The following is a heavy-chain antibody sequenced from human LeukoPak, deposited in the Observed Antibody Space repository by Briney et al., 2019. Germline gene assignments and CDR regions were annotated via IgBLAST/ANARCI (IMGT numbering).Heavy chain of an antibody. CDR1: GGSISSYY. Sequence: PSETLSLTCTVSGGSISSYYWSWVRQAPGKGLEWVANIKQDGSEKNYVDSVKGRFTISRDNAKNSLFLQMNSLRAEDTAVYYCARDLAYSSSSPMDYWGQGTLVTVSS. V-gene: IGHV3-7*03. D-gene: IGHD6-6*01. CDR2: IKQDGSEK. CDR3: ARDLAYSSSSPMDY. J-gene: IGHJ4*02.